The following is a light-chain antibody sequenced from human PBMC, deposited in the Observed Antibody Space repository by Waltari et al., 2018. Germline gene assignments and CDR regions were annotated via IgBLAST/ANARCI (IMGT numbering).Light chain of an antibody. CDR3: SSYSTSITPYV. CDR2: DVR. J-gene: IGLJ1*01. Sequence: YQTHPGKAPNLIFFDVRSRPSGVSNRFFGSKSGNTASLTISGLQAEDEAVYFCSSYSTSITPYVFGTGTKVTVL. V-gene: IGLV2-14*03.